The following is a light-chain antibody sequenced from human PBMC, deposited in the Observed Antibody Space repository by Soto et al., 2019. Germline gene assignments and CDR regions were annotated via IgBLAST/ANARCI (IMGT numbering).Light chain of an antibody. Sequence: DIQMTQSPSTLSASVGDRVTITCRADQNLGSWLAWYQQKPGKAPNLLIYDASSSESGVPSRFSGSGSGTKFTLTISSLQPDDVATYFCQHLHSYPYAFGQGTKLEI. J-gene: IGKJ2*01. CDR1: QNLGSW. CDR2: DAS. V-gene: IGKV1-5*01. CDR3: QHLHSYPYA.